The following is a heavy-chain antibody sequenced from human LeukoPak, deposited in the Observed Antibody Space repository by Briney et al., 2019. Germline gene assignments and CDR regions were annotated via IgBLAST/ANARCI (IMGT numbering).Heavy chain of an antibody. CDR2: ICSSGNT. D-gene: IGHD2-21*01. CDR1: GGSISSYC. Sequence: SETLSLTCTVSGGSISSYCWAWVRQPAGKGLEWIGRICSSGNTDYNPSLRSRVTMSLDTSQNHFSVKVSSVTAADTAVYYCARVMNVVAGYYYYGMDVWGQGTTVTVSS. V-gene: IGHV4-4*07. CDR3: ARVMNVVAGYYYYGMDV. J-gene: IGHJ6*02.